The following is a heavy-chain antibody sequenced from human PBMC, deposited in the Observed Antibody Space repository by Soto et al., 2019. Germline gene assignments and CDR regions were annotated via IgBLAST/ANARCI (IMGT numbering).Heavy chain of an antibody. J-gene: IGHJ4*02. CDR2: ISDNGGST. D-gene: IGHD1-7*01. CDR1: GFSFSNYA. CDR3: VKDTTKWNYNSPLFDY. V-gene: IGHV3-64D*08. Sequence: GGSLRLSCSASGFSFSNYAMHWVRQAPGKGLQYVSAISDNGGSTYYTDSVKGRFTISRDNSKNTLYLQMSSLRSEDTAVYYCVKDTTKWNYNSPLFDYWGQGTLVTVSS.